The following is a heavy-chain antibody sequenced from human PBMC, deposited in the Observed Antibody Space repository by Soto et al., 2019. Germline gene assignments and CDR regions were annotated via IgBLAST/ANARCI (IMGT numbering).Heavy chain of an antibody. V-gene: IGHV3-23*01. CDR1: GFTFSSYA. CDR3: ALIPVLRFLEWLSRYYYYYGMDV. Sequence: GGSLRLSCAASGFTFSSYAMSWVRQAPGKGLEWVSAISGSGGSTYYADSVKGRFTISRDNSKNTLYLQMNSLRAEETAVYYCALIPVLRFLEWLSRYYYYYGMDVWGQGTTVTVSS. D-gene: IGHD3-3*01. CDR2: ISGSGGST. J-gene: IGHJ6*02.